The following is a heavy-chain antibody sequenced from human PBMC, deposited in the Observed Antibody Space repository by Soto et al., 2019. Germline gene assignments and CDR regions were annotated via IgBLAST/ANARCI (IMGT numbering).Heavy chain of an antibody. CDR1: GFTFTNYA. J-gene: IGHJ3*01. Sequence: EVQLLESGGGLVQPGGSLRLSCAASGFTFTNYAMSWVRQAPGKGLEWVSTVSGGGDGTYYADSVKGRFSTSRDHSSNTVYLQVKSRGAEDTAVYYCAKKGLGSLATYCNYGACHYAVDLWGQGTIVTVSS. V-gene: IGHV3-23*01. D-gene: IGHD2-8*01. CDR3: AKKGLGSLATYCNYGACHYAVDL. CDR2: VSGGGDGT.